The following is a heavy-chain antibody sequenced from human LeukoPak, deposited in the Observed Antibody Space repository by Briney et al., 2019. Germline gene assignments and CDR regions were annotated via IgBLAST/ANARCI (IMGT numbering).Heavy chain of an antibody. V-gene: IGHV1-69*13. CDR2: IIPIFGTA. CDR3: ARSTMTTVTTHDAFDI. J-gene: IGHJ3*02. CDR1: GGTFSSYA. Sequence: SVKVSCKASGGTFSSYAISWVRQAPGQGLEWMGGIIPIFGTANYAQKFQGRVTITADVSTSTAYMELSSLRSEDTAVYYCARSTMTTVTTHDAFDIWGQGIMVTVSS. D-gene: IGHD4-17*01.